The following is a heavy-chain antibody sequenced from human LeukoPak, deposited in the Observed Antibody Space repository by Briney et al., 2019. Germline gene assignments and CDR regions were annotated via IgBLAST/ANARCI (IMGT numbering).Heavy chain of an antibody. J-gene: IGHJ4*02. D-gene: IGHD1-26*01. CDR1: GGSISSYY. V-gene: IGHV4-59*01. Sequence: PSETLTLTCTVSGGSISSYYWSWIRQPPGKGLEWIGFIDSSGSNNYNPSLQSRVTISVDTSKNQFSLKLSSVTAADTAVYYCARIKVGAAVDHWGQGTLV. CDR2: IDSSGSN. CDR3: ARIKVGAAVDH.